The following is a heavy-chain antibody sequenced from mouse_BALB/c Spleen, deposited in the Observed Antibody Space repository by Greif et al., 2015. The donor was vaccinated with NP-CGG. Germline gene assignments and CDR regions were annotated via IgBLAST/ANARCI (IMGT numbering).Heavy chain of an antibody. CDR3: ASPWGTTGVAY. CDR1: GFTFSDYY. Sequence: EVKVVESGGGLVQPGGSLKLSCATSGFTFSDYYMYWVRQTPEKRLEWAAYISNGGGSTYYPDTVKGRFTISRDNAKNTLYLQMSRLKSEDTAMYYCASPWGTTGVAYWGQGTLVTVSA. V-gene: IGHV5-12*02. CDR2: ISNGGGST. D-gene: IGHD2-14*01. J-gene: IGHJ3*01.